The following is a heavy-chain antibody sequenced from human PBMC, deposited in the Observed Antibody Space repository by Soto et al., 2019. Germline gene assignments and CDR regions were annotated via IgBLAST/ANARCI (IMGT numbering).Heavy chain of an antibody. CDR1: GFSLSTSGVG. Sequence: QITLKESGPALVKPTQTLTLTCTFSGFSLSTSGVGVGWIRQPPGKALEWLALIYWDADKRYSPSLNYKLTITKDTSKNQVILTMTNMDPEDTATYYCAHRPPPSRYGNYVGNWFDPWGQGTLVTVSS. D-gene: IGHD4-17*01. CDR2: IYWDADK. J-gene: IGHJ5*02. V-gene: IGHV2-5*02. CDR3: AHRPPPSRYGNYVGNWFDP.